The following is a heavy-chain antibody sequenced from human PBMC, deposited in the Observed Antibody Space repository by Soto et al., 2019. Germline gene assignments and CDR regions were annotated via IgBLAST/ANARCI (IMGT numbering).Heavy chain of an antibody. V-gene: IGHV4-34*01. Sequence: SETLSLTCAVYGGSFSGYYWSWIRQPPGKGLEWIGEINHSGSTNYNPSLKSRVTISVDTSKNQFSLKLSSVTAADTAVYYCARASIVGSPGYWGQGTLVTVSS. J-gene: IGHJ4*02. CDR3: ARASIVGSPGY. CDR2: INHSGST. CDR1: GGSFSGYY. D-gene: IGHD1-26*01.